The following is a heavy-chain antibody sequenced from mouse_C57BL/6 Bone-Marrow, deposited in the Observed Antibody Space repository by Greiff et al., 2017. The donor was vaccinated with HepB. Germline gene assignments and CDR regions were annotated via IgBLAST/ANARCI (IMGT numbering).Heavy chain of an antibody. CDR2: ISGGGSNT. V-gene: IGHV5-9*01. D-gene: IGHD1-1*01. J-gene: IGHJ2*01. CDR1: GFTFSSYT. CDR3: ARQTMTTVVLYYFDY. Sequence: EVQLVESGGGLVKPGGSLKLSCAASGFTFSSYTMSWVRQTPEKRLEWVATISGGGSNTYYPDSVKGRFTISRDNAKNTLYLQMSSLRSEDTALYYCARQTMTTVVLYYFDYWGQGTTLTVSS.